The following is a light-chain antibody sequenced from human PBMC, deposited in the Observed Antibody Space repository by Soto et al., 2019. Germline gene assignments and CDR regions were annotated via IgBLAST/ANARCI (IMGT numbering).Light chain of an antibody. CDR1: NIGSKG. V-gene: IGLV3-21*02. Sequence: SYELTQPPSVSVAPGQPARITCGGNNIGSKGVHWYQQKPGHAPLLVVYDDRDRPSGIPERFSGSNSGNTATLTISRVEAGDEADYYCQVWDSSSDHVVFGGGTKVTVL. J-gene: IGLJ2*01. CDR3: QVWDSSSDHVV. CDR2: DDR.